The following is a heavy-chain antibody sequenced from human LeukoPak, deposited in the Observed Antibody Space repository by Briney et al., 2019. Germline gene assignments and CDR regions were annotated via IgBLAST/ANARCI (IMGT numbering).Heavy chain of an antibody. CDR2: ISGSGGST. CDR3: AKDLDWTWATVTTGGAFDI. J-gene: IGHJ3*02. V-gene: IGHV3-23*01. CDR1: GFTFSSYA. Sequence: GGSLRLSCAASGFTFSSYAMSWVRQAPGKGLEWVSAISGSGGSTYYADSVKGRFTISRDNSKNTLYLQMNSLRAEDTAVYYCAKDLDWTWATVTTGGAFDIWGQGTMVTVSS. D-gene: IGHD4-17*01.